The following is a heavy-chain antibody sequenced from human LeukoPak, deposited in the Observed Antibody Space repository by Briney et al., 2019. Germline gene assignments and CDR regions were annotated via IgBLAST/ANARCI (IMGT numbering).Heavy chain of an antibody. CDR1: GFTFSSYG. CDR2: IRYDGSNK. J-gene: IGHJ4*02. Sequence: GGSLRLSCAASGFTFSSYGMHWVRQAPGKGLEWVAFIRYDGSNKYYADSVKGRFTISRDKSKNTLYLQMNSLRVEDTAVYYCASYLYWWSDLGYWGQGTLVTVSS. V-gene: IGHV3-30*02. CDR3: ASYLYWWSDLGY. D-gene: IGHD2-8*02.